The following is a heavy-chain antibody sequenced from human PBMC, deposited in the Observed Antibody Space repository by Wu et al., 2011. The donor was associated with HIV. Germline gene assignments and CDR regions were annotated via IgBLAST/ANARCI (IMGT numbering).Heavy chain of an antibody. CDR1: RHFRSFA. V-gene: IGHV1-69*15. J-gene: IGHJ5*02. CDR2: ITPVFGTT. D-gene: IGHD2-2*01. CDR3: ARGRRVIPAADNNWFDP. Sequence: QVQLVQSGAAVKKARVFGEGLLQGLWRHFRSFAFNWXRQVPGQGLEWMGRITPVFGTTDYAQKFQGRVTITADDFATTVYMDLNRLTPEDTAVYFCARGRRVIPAADNNWFDPWGQGTLVTVSS.